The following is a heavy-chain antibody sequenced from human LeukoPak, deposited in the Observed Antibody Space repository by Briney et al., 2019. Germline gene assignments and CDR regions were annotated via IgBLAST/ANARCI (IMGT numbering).Heavy chain of an antibody. CDR2: IYYSGST. Sequence: SETLSLTCTVSGGSVSSGGYYWSWIRQPPGKGLEWIGYIYYSGSTNYNPSLKSRVTISVDTSKTQFSLKLSSVTAADTAVYYCARIWSGHAPYFQHWGQGTLVTVSS. J-gene: IGHJ1*01. V-gene: IGHV4-61*08. D-gene: IGHD3-3*01. CDR3: ARIWSGHAPYFQH. CDR1: GGSVSSGGYY.